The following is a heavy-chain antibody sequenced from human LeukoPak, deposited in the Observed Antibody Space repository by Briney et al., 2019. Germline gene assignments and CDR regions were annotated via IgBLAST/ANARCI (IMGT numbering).Heavy chain of an antibody. V-gene: IGHV4-31*03. CDR2: IYYSGST. CDR3: ARRAGRSDAFDI. D-gene: IGHD1-26*01. CDR1: GGSISSGGYY. J-gene: IGHJ3*02. Sequence: SGTLSLTCTVSGGSISSGGYYWSWIRQHPGKGLEWIGYIYYSGSTYYNPSLKSRVTISVDTSKNQFSLKLSSVTAADTAVYYCARRAGRSDAFDIWGQGTMVTVSS.